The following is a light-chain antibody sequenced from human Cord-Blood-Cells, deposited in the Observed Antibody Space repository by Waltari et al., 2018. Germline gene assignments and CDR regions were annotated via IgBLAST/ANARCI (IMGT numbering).Light chain of an antibody. CDR2: GAS. V-gene: IGKV3-20*01. J-gene: IGKJ5*01. CDR3: QQYGSSPPIT. Sequence: EIVLTQSPGTLSLSPGERATLSCRASQSVSSSYLAWYQQKPGQAPRLLIYGASSRATGTPDRFSGSGSGTDFTRTISRLEPEDFAVYYCQQYGSSPPITFGQGTRLESK. CDR1: QSVSSSY.